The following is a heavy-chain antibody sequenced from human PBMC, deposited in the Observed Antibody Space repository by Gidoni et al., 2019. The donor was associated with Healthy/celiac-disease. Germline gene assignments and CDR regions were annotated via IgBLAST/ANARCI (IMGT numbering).Heavy chain of an antibody. CDR3: ARIGSRGGYYYGSGSQLDY. CDR2: INHSGST. J-gene: IGHJ4*02. CDR1: GGSFSGYY. V-gene: IGHV4-34*01. D-gene: IGHD3-10*01. Sequence: QVQLQQWGAGLLKPSETLSLTCAVYGGSFSGYYWSWIRQPPGKGLEWIGEINHSGSTNYNPSLKSRVTISVDTSKNQFSLKLSSVTAADTAVYYCARIGSRGGYYYGSGSQLDYWGQGTLVTVSS.